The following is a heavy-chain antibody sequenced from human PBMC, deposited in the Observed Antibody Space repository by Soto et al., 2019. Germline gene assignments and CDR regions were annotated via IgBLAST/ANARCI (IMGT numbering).Heavy chain of an antibody. D-gene: IGHD5-12*01. CDR2: FDPEDGET. Sequence: ASVKVSCKVSGYTLTELSMHWVRQAPGKGLEWMGGFDPEDGETIYAQKFQGRVTMTEDTSTDTAYMELSSLRSEDTAVYYCATLSSVRRDGYRNLDFDYWGQGXLVTVSS. CDR3: ATLSSVRRDGYRNLDFDY. V-gene: IGHV1-24*01. CDR1: GYTLTELS. J-gene: IGHJ4*02.